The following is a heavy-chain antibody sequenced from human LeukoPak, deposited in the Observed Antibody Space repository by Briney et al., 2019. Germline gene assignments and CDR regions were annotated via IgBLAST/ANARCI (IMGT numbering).Heavy chain of an antibody. D-gene: IGHD6-19*01. Sequence: GGSLRLSCAASGFTFSSYGMHWVRQAPGKGLEWVAVIWYDGSNKYYADSVKGRFTISRDNSKNTLYLQMNSLRAGDTAVYYCARDRGSGCLDYWGQGTLVTVSS. V-gene: IGHV3-33*01. J-gene: IGHJ4*02. CDR2: IWYDGSNK. CDR1: GFTFSSYG. CDR3: ARDRGSGCLDY.